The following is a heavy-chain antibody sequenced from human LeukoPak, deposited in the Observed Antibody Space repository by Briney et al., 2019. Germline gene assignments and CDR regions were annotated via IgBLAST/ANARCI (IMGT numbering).Heavy chain of an antibody. D-gene: IGHD2-2*01. CDR1: GLTFSSYA. V-gene: IGHV3-30-3*01. J-gene: IGHJ5*02. CDR2: ISYDGSNK. CDR3: AREYCSRTSCYLAGWFDP. Sequence: GGPLRLSCAASGLTFSSYAMHWVRLAPGKGLQWVAVISYDGSNKYYADSVKGRFTISRDNSKNTLYLQMNSLRAEDTAVFYCAREYCSRTSCYLAGWFDPWGQGTLVTVSS.